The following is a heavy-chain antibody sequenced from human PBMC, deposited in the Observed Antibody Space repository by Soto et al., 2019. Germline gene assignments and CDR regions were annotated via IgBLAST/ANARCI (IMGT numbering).Heavy chain of an antibody. J-gene: IGHJ4*02. CDR3: ASTSSTYSSGWQIDY. V-gene: IGHV4-59*08. CDR1: GASISGYH. Sequence: SETLSLTCTVSGASISGYHWSWIRQFPGKGLECLGYISYSGATNYNPSLKSRVTMSVDTSKNQFSLQLSSVTAADTAVYYCASTSSTYSSGWQIDYWGQGTLVTVSS. D-gene: IGHD6-19*01. CDR2: ISYSGAT.